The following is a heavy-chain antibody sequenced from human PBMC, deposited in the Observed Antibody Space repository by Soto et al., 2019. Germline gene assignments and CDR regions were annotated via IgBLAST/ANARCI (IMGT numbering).Heavy chain of an antibody. D-gene: IGHD2-2*01. CDR2: IYYSGST. V-gene: IGHV4-59*12. CDR3: ARGSTLTCSSTSCSYNWFDP. J-gene: IGHJ5*02. Sequence: SETLSLTCTVSGGSISSYYWSWIRQPPGKGLEWIGYIYYSGSTNYNPSLKSRVTISVDTSKNQFSLKLSSVTAADTAVYYCARGSTLTCSSTSCSYNWFDPWGQGALVTVSS. CDR1: GGSISSYY.